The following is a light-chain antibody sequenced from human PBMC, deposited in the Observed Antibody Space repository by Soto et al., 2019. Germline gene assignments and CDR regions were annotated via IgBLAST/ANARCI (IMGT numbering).Light chain of an antibody. Sequence: DIQMTQSPSTLSASVGDRVTITCRASQSISSWLAWYQPKPGKAPNVLIYDASSLESGVPSRFSGSGSGTEFSLTIRGLKPDDFATYYCQQYNHYWTFGQGTKLDIK. J-gene: IGKJ1*01. CDR2: DAS. V-gene: IGKV1-5*01. CDR3: QQYNHYWT. CDR1: QSISSW.